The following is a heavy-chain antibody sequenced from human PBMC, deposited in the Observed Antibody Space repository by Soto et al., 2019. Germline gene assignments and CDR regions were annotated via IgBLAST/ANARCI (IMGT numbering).Heavy chain of an antibody. Sequence: QVQLVESGGGVVQPGRSLRLSCAASGFTFSSYGMHWVRQAPGKGLEWVAVISYDGSNKYYADSVKGRFTISRDNSKNTLYLQMNSLRAEDTAVYYCAKDQVGAVAGYYYYYGMDVWGQGTTVTVSS. CDR1: GFTFSSYG. CDR3: AKDQVGAVAGYYYYYGMDV. J-gene: IGHJ6*02. D-gene: IGHD6-19*01. V-gene: IGHV3-30*18. CDR2: ISYDGSNK.